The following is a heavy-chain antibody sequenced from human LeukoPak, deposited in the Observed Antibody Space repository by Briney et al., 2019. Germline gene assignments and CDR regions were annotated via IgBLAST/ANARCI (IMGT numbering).Heavy chain of an antibody. J-gene: IGHJ6*02. CDR3: ARVVPDRGVDHYYYYGMDV. Sequence: SVKVSCKASGGTFSSYAISWVRQAPGQGLEWMGGIIPIFGTANYAQKFQGRVTITADESTSTAYMELSSLRSEDTAVYYCARVVPDRGVDHYYYYGMDVWGQGTTVTASS. V-gene: IGHV1-69*13. CDR1: GGTFSSYA. CDR2: IIPIFGTA. D-gene: IGHD2-2*01.